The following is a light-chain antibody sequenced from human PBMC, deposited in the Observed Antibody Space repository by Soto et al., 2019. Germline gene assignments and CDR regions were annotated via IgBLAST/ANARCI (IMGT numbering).Light chain of an antibody. Sequence: DIHLTQSPSFLSSSFGDRVTITCRASQGINTYLAWYQQKLGKAPKVLIYDASKLHSGVPSRFSGSGSGTEFTLTISSLQPEDFATYFCQQLNTYSSFGGGTKVDIK. CDR2: DAS. CDR3: QQLNTYSS. V-gene: IGKV1-9*01. CDR1: QGINTY. J-gene: IGKJ4*01.